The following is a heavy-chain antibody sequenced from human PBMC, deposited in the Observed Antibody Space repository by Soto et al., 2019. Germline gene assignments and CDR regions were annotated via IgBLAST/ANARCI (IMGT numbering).Heavy chain of an antibody. CDR3: AKGWELLDY. CDR2: ISDDGSNK. D-gene: IGHD1-26*01. V-gene: IGHV3-30*18. J-gene: IGHJ4*02. CDR1: GFTFSSYG. Sequence: QVQLVESGGGVVQPGRSLRLSCAASGFTFSSYGMHWVRQAPGKGLEWVAVISDDGSNKYYADSVKGRFTISRDNSKNTLYLQMTSLRAEDTAVYYCAKGWELLDYWGQGTLVTVSS.